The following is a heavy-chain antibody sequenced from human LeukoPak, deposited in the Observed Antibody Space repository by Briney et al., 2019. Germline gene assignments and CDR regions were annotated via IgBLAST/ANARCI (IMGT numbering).Heavy chain of an antibody. D-gene: IGHD3-3*01. CDR3: ARDSGITIFRTWYFDL. CDR1: GFTFSSYW. CDR2: INSDGSST. Sequence: PGGSLRLSCAASGFTFSSYWMHWVRQAPGKGLVWVSRINSDGSSTSYADSVKGRFTISRDNAKNTLYLQMNSLRAGDTAVYYCARDSGITIFRTWYFDLWGRGTLVTVSS. V-gene: IGHV3-74*01. J-gene: IGHJ2*01.